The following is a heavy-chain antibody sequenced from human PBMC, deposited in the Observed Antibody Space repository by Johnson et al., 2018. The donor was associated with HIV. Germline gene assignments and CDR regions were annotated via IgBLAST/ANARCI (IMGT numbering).Heavy chain of an antibody. CDR3: AKALLLTTATSRGAFDI. V-gene: IGHV3-30-3*02. D-gene: IGHD4-17*01. CDR1: GFTFSSYA. J-gene: IGHJ3*02. Sequence: QEQLVESGGGVVQPGTSLRLSCAASGFTFSSYAMHWVRQAPGKGLEWVAVISYDGSNKYYADSVKGRFTISRDNSKNTLYLQMNSLRAEDTAVYYCAKALLLTTATSRGAFDIWGQGTMVTVSS. CDR2: ISYDGSNK.